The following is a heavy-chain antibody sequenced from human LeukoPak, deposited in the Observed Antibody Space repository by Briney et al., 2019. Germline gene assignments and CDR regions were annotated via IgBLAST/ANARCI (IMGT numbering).Heavy chain of an antibody. J-gene: IGHJ4*02. D-gene: IGHD3-3*01. Sequence: GGSLSLSCAASGFTFSSYAMHWVRQAPGKGLEYVSAISSNGGSTYYANSVKGRFTISRDNSKNTLYLQMGSLRAEDMAVYYCARDHYDFWSGYYEVCLDYWGQGTLVTVSS. CDR2: ISSNGGST. V-gene: IGHV3-64*01. CDR3: ARDHYDFWSGYYEVCLDY. CDR1: GFTFSSYA.